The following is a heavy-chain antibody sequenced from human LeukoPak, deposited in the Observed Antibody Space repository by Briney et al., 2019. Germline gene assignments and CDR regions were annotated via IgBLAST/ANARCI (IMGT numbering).Heavy chain of an antibody. CDR2: IYTSGST. J-gene: IGHJ3*02. D-gene: IGHD2-8*02. V-gene: IGHV4-61*02. Sequence: SETLSLTCTVSGGSISSGSYYWSWIRQPAGKGLEWIGRIYTSGSTNYNPSLKSRVTISVDTSKNQFSLKLSSVIAADTAVYYCASPDLVGGDAFDIWGQGTMVTVSS. CDR1: GGSISSGSYY. CDR3: ASPDLVGGDAFDI.